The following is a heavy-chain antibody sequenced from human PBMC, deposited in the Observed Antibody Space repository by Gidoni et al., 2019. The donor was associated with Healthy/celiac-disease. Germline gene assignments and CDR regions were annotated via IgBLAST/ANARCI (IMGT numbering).Heavy chain of an antibody. CDR3: ASSGNTQLYYYYGMDV. V-gene: IGHV3-66*02. D-gene: IGHD3-10*01. CDR1: GFTVSSNY. CDR2: IYSGGST. J-gene: IGHJ6*02. Sequence: EVQLVESGGGLVQPGGSLRLSCAASGFTVSSNYMSWVRQAPGKGREWVSVIYSGGSTYYADSVKGRFTISRDNSKNTLYLQMNSLRAEDTAVYYCASSGNTQLYYYYGMDVWGQGTTVTVSS.